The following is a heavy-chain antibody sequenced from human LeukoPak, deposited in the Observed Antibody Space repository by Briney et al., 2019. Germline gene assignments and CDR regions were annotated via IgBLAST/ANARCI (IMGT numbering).Heavy chain of an antibody. CDR2: ISAYNGNT. Sequence: ASVKVSCKASGYTFTSDGISRARQAPGQQIKWMRWISAYNGNTNYAQKLQGRVTMTTDTSTSTAYMELRSLRSDDTAVYYCARDGRVVVVAAATYYMDVWGKGTTVTVSS. CDR3: ARDGRVVVVAAATYYMDV. J-gene: IGHJ6*03. D-gene: IGHD2-15*01. V-gene: IGHV1-18*01. CDR1: GYTFTSDG.